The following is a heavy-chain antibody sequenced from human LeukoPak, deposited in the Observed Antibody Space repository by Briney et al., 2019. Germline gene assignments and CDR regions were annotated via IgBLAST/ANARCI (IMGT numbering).Heavy chain of an antibody. CDR3: ARDGRFSYGDYVGPASSWFDP. CDR2: INPSGGST. D-gene: IGHD4-17*01. Sequence: ASVKVSCKASGYTFTSYYMHWMRQAPGQGLEWMGIINPSGGSTSYAQKFQGRVTMTRDTSTSTVYMELSSLRSEDTAVYYCARDGRFSYGDYVGPASSWFDPWGQGTLVTVSS. CDR1: GYTFTSYY. V-gene: IGHV1-46*01. J-gene: IGHJ5*02.